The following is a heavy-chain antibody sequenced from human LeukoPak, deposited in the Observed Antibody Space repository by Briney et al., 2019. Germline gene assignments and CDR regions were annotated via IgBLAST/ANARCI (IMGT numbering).Heavy chain of an antibody. J-gene: IGHJ4*02. CDR3: ARDARHITMIVAESPYYFDY. CDR2: ISSSGSTI. CDR1: GFTFSSYE. D-gene: IGHD3-22*01. Sequence: GGSLRLSCAASGFTFSSYEMNWVRQAPGKGLEWVSYISSSGSTIYYADSVKGRFTISRDNAKNSLYLQMNSLRAEDTAVYYCARDARHITMIVAESPYYFDYWGQGTLVTVSS. V-gene: IGHV3-48*03.